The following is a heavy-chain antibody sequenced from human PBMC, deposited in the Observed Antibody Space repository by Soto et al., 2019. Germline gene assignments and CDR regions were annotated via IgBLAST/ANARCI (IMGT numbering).Heavy chain of an antibody. J-gene: IGHJ4*02. Sequence: TVSGGSISSSSYYWGWIRQPPGKGLEWIGSIYYSGSTYYNPSLKSRVTISVDTSKNQFSLKLSSVTAADTAVYYCARLYYYGSGSYSFDYWGQGTLVTV. V-gene: IGHV4-39*01. D-gene: IGHD3-10*01. CDR3: ARLYYYGSGSYSFDY. CDR1: GGSISSSSYY. CDR2: IYYSGST.